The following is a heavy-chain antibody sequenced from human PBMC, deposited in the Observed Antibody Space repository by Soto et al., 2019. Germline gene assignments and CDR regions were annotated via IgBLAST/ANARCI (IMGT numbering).Heavy chain of an antibody. J-gene: IGHJ6*04. D-gene: IGHD2-2*01. Sequence: GASVKVSCKASGYTFTSYDINRVRQATGLGLEWMGWMNPNSGNTGCAQNFQGRVTMTRDTSINTAYMELSSLRSEDTAVYFCARSYCSSTSCRQLDVWGKGTTVTVSS. CDR2: MNPNSGNT. CDR3: ARSYCSSTSCRQLDV. V-gene: IGHV1-8*01. CDR1: GYTFTSYD.